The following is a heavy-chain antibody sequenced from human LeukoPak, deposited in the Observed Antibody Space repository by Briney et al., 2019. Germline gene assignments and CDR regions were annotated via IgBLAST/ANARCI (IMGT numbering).Heavy chain of an antibody. CDR2: ISYSGST. D-gene: IGHD5-24*01. CDR1: GGSISSPFYY. CDR3: ARQNSYNYAYFDY. Sequence: SETLSLTCTVSGGSISSPFYYWGWTRQPPGNGLQWIGAISYSGSTYYNPSLKSRVTISVDTSKNQFSLKLSSVTAADMAVYYCARQNSYNYAYFDYWGQGTLVTVSS. J-gene: IGHJ4*02. V-gene: IGHV4-39*01.